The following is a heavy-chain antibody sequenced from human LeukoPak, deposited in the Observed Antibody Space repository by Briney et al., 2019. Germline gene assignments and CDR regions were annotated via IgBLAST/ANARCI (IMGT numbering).Heavy chain of an antibody. CDR1: GYTFTNYY. J-gene: IGHJ4*02. CDR2: INPNSGGT. D-gene: IGHD6-19*01. V-gene: IGHV1-2*02. Sequence: ASVKVSCKASGYTFTNYYIHWVRQSPGQGLEGMGWINPNSGGTNYAQKFQGRVTMTRDTSVNTAYMELSRLRSDDTAVYYCASVLFYSSGSKSNRVDYWGQGTLVTVSS. CDR3: ASVLFYSSGSKSNRVDY.